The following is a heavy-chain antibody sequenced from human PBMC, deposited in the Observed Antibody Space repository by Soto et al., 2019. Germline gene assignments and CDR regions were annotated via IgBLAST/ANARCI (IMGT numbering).Heavy chain of an antibody. CDR3: ARDPPAVAGVSYGMDV. J-gene: IGHJ6*02. CDR1: GYTFTSYG. CDR2: SSAYNGNT. V-gene: IGHV1-18*01. Sequence: QVQLVQSGAEVKKPGASVKVSCKASGYTFTSYGISWVRQAPGQGLEWMGWSSAYNGNTNYAQKLQGRVTMTTDTSTSTGYMELRSLRSDDTAVYYCARDPPAVAGVSYGMDVWGQGTTVTVSS. D-gene: IGHD6-19*01.